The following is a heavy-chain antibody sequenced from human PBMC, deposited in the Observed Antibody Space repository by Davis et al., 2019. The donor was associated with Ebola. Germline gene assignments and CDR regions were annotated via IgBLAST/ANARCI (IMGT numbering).Heavy chain of an antibody. CDR1: GFTLSAYW. J-gene: IGHJ4*02. CDR2: ISPDGSGT. V-gene: IGHV3-74*01. D-gene: IGHD7-27*01. Sequence: HTGGSLRLSCAASGFTLSAYWMHWVRQAPGKGLVWVSRISPDGSGTDYADSVKGRFTISRDNAKNSLYLQMNSLRDEDTAVYYCATDRNWDFDYWGQGTLVTVSS. CDR3: ATDRNWDFDY.